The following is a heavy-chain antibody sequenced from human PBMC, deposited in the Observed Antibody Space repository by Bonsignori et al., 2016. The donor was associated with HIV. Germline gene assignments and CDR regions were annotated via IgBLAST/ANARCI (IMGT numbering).Heavy chain of an antibody. CDR3: ARESAAAVVPEAAFDI. J-gene: IGHJ3*02. D-gene: IGHD2-21*02. Sequence: SVKVSCKASGGNFRSYALSWVRQAPGQGLEWMGGIIPILNMANYAQKFQGRVTITADESTSTAYLELSSLRSDDTAVYFCARESAAAVVPEAAFDIWGQGTMVTVSS. CDR1: GGNFRSYA. CDR2: IIPILNMA. V-gene: IGHV1-69*10.